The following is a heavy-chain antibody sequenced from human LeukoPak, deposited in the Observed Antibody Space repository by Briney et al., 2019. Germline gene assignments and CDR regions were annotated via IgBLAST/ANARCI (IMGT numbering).Heavy chain of an antibody. CDR2: IYYSGST. CDR1: GGSISSYY. Sequence: SETLSLTCTVSGGSISSYYWSWIRQPPGKGLEWIGYIYYSGSTNYNPSLKSRDTISVDTSKNQFSLKLSSVTAADTAVYYCARTVLPLWSTNGGYFDYWGQGTLVTVSS. D-gene: IGHD5/OR15-5a*01. V-gene: IGHV4-59*01. J-gene: IGHJ4*02. CDR3: ARTVLPLWSTNGGYFDY.